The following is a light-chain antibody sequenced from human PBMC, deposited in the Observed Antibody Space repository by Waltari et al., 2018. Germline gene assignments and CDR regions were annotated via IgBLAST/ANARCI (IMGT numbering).Light chain of an antibody. CDR2: RAS. J-gene: IGKJ1*01. V-gene: IGKV1-5*03. CDR1: QSISTS. CDR3: QQYNNFSPWP. Sequence: IQVTQSPSTLSASVGDRVTVTCRVNQSISTSLAWYQQKPGKAPKLLIYRASNLEDGVPSRFSGSGSGTEFTLTISSLQPDDLATYYCQQYNNFSPWPFGQGTKVDIK.